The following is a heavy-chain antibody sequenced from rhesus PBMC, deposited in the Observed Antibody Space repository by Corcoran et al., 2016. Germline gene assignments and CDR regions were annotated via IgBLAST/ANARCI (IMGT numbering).Heavy chain of an antibody. CDR3: VRSSGYYIGGY. CDR1: GGSISSSY. J-gene: IGHJ4*01. D-gene: IGHD3-28*01. V-gene: IGHV4-169*01. CDR2: IYGSGRST. Sequence: QLQLQESGPGLVKPSETLSVTCAVSGGSISSSYWSWIRQAPGKGLEWIGYIYGSGRSTNSNPSLKSRVTLSVDTSKNQFSLKLSSVTAADTAMYYCVRSSGYYIGGYWGQGVLVTVSS.